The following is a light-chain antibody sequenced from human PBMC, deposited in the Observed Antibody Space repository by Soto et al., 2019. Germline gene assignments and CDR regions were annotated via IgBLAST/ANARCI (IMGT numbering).Light chain of an antibody. V-gene: IGKV3-20*01. CDR2: GAS. J-gene: IGKJ1*01. CDR1: QSVSSTY. CDR3: QQYGSSPGT. Sequence: EIVLTQSPGTLSLSPGERATLSCRASQSVSSTYLAWYQQKPGQAPRLLIYGASSRATGIPDRFSGSGSGTDFTLTISRVAPEDFAVYYCQQYGSSPGTFGQGTKVEI.